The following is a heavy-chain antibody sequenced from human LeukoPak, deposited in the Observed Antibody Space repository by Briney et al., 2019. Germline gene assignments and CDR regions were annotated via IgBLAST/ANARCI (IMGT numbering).Heavy chain of an antibody. CDR2: INSDGSSK. V-gene: IGHV3-74*01. CDR1: GITFSTYW. D-gene: IGHD3-22*01. CDR3: LRDGWLFLDY. Sequence: GGCLRLSCAVSGITFSTYWMHWVRQAPGKGRVWVSRINSDGSSKNYADSVKGGFAISRDNDKNTLYLQMNSLRAEDIAVYYCLRDGWLFLDYWGQGTLVTVSS. J-gene: IGHJ4*02.